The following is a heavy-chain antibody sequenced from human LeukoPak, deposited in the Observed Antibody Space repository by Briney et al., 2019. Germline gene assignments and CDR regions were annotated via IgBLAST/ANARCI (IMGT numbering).Heavy chain of an antibody. CDR1: GFTFSSYG. CDR2: IRYDGGNQ. Sequence: GGSLRLSCAASGFTFSSYGMHWVRQTPGKGLECVAFIRYDGGNQYYTDSVRGRFTISRDNSENTLYLQMNSLRVEDTAAYYCAREHTIAATGTHWFDPWGQGTLVTVSS. D-gene: IGHD6-13*01. CDR3: AREHTIAATGTHWFDP. J-gene: IGHJ5*02. V-gene: IGHV3-30*02.